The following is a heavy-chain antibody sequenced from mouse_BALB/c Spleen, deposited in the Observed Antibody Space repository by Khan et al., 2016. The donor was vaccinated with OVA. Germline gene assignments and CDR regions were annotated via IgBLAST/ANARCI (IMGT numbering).Heavy chain of an antibody. D-gene: IGHD4-1*01. CDR1: GFTFSSYS. J-gene: IGHJ3*01. CDR3: ASHLTGSFAY. V-gene: IGHV5-6*01. Sequence: EVELVESGGDLVKPGGSLKLSCAASGFTFSSYSMSWVRQTPDKRLEWVATISSGGDYTYYPDSVKGRFTISRDNAKNILYLQMSSLRSEDTAMYDCASHLTGSFAYWGQGTLVTVSA. CDR2: ISSGGDYT.